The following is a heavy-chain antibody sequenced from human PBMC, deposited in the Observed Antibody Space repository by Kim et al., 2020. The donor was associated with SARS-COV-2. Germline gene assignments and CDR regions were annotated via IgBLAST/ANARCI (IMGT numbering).Heavy chain of an antibody. J-gene: IGHJ4*02. CDR3: ASLGTGGYYFDY. Sequence: SETLSLTCAVSGGSISSTNWWSWVRQPPGTGLEWIGEIYHRGGTNYNPSLKGRLTISVDESKNQFSLKLSSVTAADTAVYYCASLGTGGYYFDYWGQGT. CDR2: IYHRGGT. CDR1: GGSISSTNW. D-gene: IGHD5-12*01. V-gene: IGHV4-4*02.